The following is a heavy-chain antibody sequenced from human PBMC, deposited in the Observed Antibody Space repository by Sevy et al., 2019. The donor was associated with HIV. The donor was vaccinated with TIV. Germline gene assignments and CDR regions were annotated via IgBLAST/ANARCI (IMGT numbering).Heavy chain of an antibody. CDR1: GYTFTSYA. CDR3: ARAVVVAASDCFDP. J-gene: IGHJ5*02. V-gene: IGHV7-4-1*02. D-gene: IGHD2-15*01. Sequence: ASVKVSCKASGYTFTSYAMNWVRQAPGQGLEWMGWINTNTGNPTYAQGFTGRFVFSLDTSVSTAYLQISSLKAEDTAVYYCARAVVVAASDCFDPWGQGTLVTVSS. CDR2: INTNTGNP.